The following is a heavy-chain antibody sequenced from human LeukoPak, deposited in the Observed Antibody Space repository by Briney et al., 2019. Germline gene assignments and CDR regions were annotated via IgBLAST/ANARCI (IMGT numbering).Heavy chain of an antibody. CDR1: GFTFSSYG. CDR3: AKEQYPGYFDF. V-gene: IGHV3-33*03. J-gene: IGHJ4*02. CDR2: ILSDGSKE. D-gene: IGHD1-14*01. Sequence: GGSLRLSCAASGFTFSSYGMHWVRQAPGKGLEWVAVILSDGSKEFYTDSVKGRFTISRDNSNNTLYLQLNNVRTEDTATYFCAKEQYPGYFDFWGQGTLVTVSA.